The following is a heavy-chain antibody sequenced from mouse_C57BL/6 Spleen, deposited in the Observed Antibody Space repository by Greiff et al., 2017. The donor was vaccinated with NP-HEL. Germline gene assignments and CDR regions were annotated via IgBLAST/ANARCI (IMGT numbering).Heavy chain of an antibody. Sequence: EVQRVESGGGLVKPGGSLKLSCAASGFTFSSYTMSWVRQTPEKRLEWVATISGGGGNTYYPDSVKGRFTISRDNAKNTLYLQMSSLRSEDTALYYCARHGGSSSAMDYWGQGTSVTVSS. CDR1: GFTFSSYT. V-gene: IGHV5-9*01. CDR2: ISGGGGNT. CDR3: ARHGGSSSAMDY. J-gene: IGHJ4*01. D-gene: IGHD1-1*01.